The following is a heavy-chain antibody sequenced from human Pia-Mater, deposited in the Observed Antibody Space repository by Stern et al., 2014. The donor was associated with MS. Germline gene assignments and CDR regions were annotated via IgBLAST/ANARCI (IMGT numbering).Heavy chain of an antibody. CDR3: TRHQEEIAAH. V-gene: IGHV1-69*01. CDR1: GDTFSTFS. J-gene: IGHJ4*02. CDR2: IIVLFGTE. Sequence: VHLVESGAEVKKPGSSVKVSCKASGDTFSTFSIAWVRQAPGQGLEWMAGIIVLFGTENYAQKFQGRVIFTADVSTSTVHMDIRSLRSGDTAVYYCTRHQEEIAAHWGQGTLVTVSS. D-gene: IGHD2-21*01.